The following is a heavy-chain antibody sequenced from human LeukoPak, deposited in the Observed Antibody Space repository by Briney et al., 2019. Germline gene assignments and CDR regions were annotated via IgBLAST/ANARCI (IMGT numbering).Heavy chain of an antibody. Sequence: GGSLRLSCAASGFTFSSYSMNWVRQAPGKGLEWVSSISSSSSYIYYADSVKGRFTISRDNSKNTLILQMNSLRAEDTAVYYCAKSGYNRFDYWGQGILVTVSS. D-gene: IGHD5-24*01. CDR1: GFTFSSYS. CDR3: AKSGYNRFDY. V-gene: IGHV3-21*04. CDR2: ISSSSSYI. J-gene: IGHJ4*02.